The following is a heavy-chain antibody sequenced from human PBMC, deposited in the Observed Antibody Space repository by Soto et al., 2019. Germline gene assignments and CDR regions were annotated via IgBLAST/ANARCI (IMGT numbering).Heavy chain of an antibody. Sequence: PGGSLRLSCAASGFTFSSYAMSWARQAPGKGLEWVSAISGSGGSTYYADSVKGRFTISRDNSKNTLYLQMNSLRAEDTAVYYCAKVAAFLIVSFAPNWFDPWGQGTLVTVSS. J-gene: IGHJ5*02. V-gene: IGHV3-23*01. CDR2: ISGSGGST. CDR3: AKVAAFLIVSFAPNWFDP. CDR1: GFTFSSYA. D-gene: IGHD3-16*02.